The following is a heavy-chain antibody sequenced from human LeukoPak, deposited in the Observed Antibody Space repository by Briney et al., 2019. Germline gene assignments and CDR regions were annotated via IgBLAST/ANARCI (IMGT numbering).Heavy chain of an antibody. J-gene: IGHJ4*02. D-gene: IGHD6-13*01. CDR1: GFVFYSLD. CDR2: ISSSGSAI. CDR3: VRSRRGYLRYFDY. Sequence: PGGSLRLSCTPSGFVFYSLDMTWVRQAPGKGLEWVSDISSSGSAIYYADSVEGRFTISRDNAKNSLYLRMNSLRVEDTAVYYCVRSRRGYLRYFDYWRQGALVTVSS. V-gene: IGHV3-48*03.